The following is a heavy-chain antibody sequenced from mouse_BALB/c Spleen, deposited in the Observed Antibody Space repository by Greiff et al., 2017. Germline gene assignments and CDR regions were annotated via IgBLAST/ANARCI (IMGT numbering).Heavy chain of an antibody. CDR1: GFTFSSFG. CDR3: ARESSWWYFDV. Sequence: EVMLVESGGGLVQPGGSRKLSCAASGFTFSSFGMHWVRQAPEKGLEWVAYISSGSSTIYYADTVKGRFTISRDNPKNTLFLQMTSLRSEDTAMYYCARESSWWYFDVWGAGTTVTVSS. J-gene: IGHJ1*01. V-gene: IGHV5-17*02. CDR2: ISSGSSTI. D-gene: IGHD1-1*01.